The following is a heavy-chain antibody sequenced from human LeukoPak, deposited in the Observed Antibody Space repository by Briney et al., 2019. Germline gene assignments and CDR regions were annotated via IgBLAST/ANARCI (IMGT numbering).Heavy chain of an antibody. D-gene: IGHD2-8*01. Sequence: PSETLSLTCTVSGVSISSGGYYWSWIRQHPGKGLEWIGYIYYSGSTYYNPPLKSRVTISVDTSKNQFSLKLSSVTAADTAVYYCARVALPGVYYFDYWGQGTLVTVSS. V-gene: IGHV4-31*03. CDR1: GVSISSGGYY. CDR3: ARVALPGVYYFDY. CDR2: IYYSGST. J-gene: IGHJ4*02.